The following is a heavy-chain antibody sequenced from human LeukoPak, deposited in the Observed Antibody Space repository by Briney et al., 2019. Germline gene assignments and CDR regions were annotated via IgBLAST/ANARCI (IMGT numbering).Heavy chain of an antibody. CDR2: IYYTGNT. CDR3: ARRSYSSGYYYFDY. J-gene: IGHJ4*02. CDR1: GGSMSSYF. Sequence: PSETLSLTCTVSGGSMSSYFWSWIRQPPGKGLEWIGYIYYTGNTKYNPSLQSRATISVDTSKNQLSLELSSVTAADTGVYYCARRSYSSGYYYFDYWGQGTLVTVSS. D-gene: IGHD3-22*01. V-gene: IGHV4-59*08.